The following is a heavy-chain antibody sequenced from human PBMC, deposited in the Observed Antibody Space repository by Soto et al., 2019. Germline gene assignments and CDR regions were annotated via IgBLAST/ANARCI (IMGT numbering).Heavy chain of an antibody. CDR1: GGTFSSYA. V-gene: IGHV1-69*01. Sequence: QVQLVQSGAEVKKPGSSVKVSCKASGGTFSSYAISWVRQAPGQGLEWMGGIIPIFGTANYAQKFQGRVTITADESTSTADMELSSLRSEDTAVYYCARGDCSSTSCYLGYYYGMDVWGQGTTVTVSS. CDR2: IIPIFGTA. CDR3: ARGDCSSTSCYLGYYYGMDV. D-gene: IGHD2-2*01. J-gene: IGHJ6*02.